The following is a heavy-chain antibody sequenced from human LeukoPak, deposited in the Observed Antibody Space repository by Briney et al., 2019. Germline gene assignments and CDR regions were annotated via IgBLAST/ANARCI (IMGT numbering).Heavy chain of an antibody. CDR1: GFTFSHYS. D-gene: IGHD6-19*01. CDR2: ISASGSYI. J-gene: IGHJ4*02. V-gene: IGHV3-21*01. CDR3: ARDSEPHQWLAFDY. Sequence: GGSLRLSCAASGFTFSHYSVNWVRQAPGKGLEWVSAISASGSYIYYADSVKGRFTISRDNAKNSLYLQMNSLRAEDTAVYYCARDSEPHQWLAFDYWGQGTLVTVSS.